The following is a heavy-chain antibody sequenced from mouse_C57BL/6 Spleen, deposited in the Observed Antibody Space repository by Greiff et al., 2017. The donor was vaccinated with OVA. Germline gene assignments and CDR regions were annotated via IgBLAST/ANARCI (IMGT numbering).Heavy chain of an antibody. CDR3: AGFPFRY. V-gene: IGHV1-82*01. J-gene: IGHJ2*01. Sequence: QVQLQQSGPELVKPGASVKISCKASGYAFSSSWMNWVKQRPGKGLEWIGRIYPGDGDTNYNGKFKGKATLTADKSSSTAYMQLSSLTSEDSAVYFCAGFPFRYWGQGTTLTVSS. CDR1: GYAFSSSW. CDR2: IYPGDGDT.